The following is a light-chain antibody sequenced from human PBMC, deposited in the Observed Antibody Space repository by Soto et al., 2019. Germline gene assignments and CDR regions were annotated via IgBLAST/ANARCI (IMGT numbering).Light chain of an antibody. CDR1: QSVSSY. V-gene: IGKV3-11*01. CDR2: DAS. J-gene: IGKJ1*01. Sequence: EIVLTQSPATLSLSPGERATLSCRASQSVSSYLAWYQQKPGQAPRLLIYDASNRATGIPARFSGSGSGTAVTLTISSLEAEDFAVYYCQQRSNWPPWTFGQGTKVEIK. CDR3: QQRSNWPPWT.